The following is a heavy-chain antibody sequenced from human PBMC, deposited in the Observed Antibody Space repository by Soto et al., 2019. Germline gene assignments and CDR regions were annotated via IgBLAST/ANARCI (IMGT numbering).Heavy chain of an antibody. CDR2: ISGSGGST. CDR3: AKDHDPIWFGELLYHVNFDQ. D-gene: IGHD3-10*01. CDR1: GFTFSSYA. V-gene: IGHV3-23*01. J-gene: IGHJ4*02. Sequence: EVQLLESGGGLVQPGGSLRLSCAASGFTFSSYAMSWVRQAPGKGLEWVSAISGSGGSTYYADSVKGRFTISRDNSKNTLYLQMNSLRAEDTAVYYCAKDHDPIWFGELLYHVNFDQWGQGTLVTVSS.